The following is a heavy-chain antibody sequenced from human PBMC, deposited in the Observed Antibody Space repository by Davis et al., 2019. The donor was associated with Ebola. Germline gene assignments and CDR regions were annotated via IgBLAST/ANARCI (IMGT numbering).Heavy chain of an antibody. D-gene: IGHD1-1*01. V-gene: IGHV3-23*01. CDR1: GFTFSSYA. J-gene: IGHJ4*02. CDR2: IAGSGGST. Sequence: GSLRLSCPASGFTFSSYAMSWVRQAPGKGLEWVSAIAGSGGSTYHADSVKGRFTISRDNSKNTLYLQMKSLRAEDTAVYYCAKGPETGRFEYWGQGALVTVSA. CDR3: AKGPETGRFEY.